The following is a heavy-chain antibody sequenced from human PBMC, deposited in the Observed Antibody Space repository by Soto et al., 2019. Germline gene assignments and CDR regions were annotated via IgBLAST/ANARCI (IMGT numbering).Heavy chain of an antibody. V-gene: IGHV1-69*01. D-gene: IGHD6-13*01. Sequence: QVQLVQSGAEVKKPGSSVKLSCKTSGGTFRNYAINWVRQAHGQGLEWMGGSSPVFGTANYAQTFQGRFTITADESTSTAYMELSSLRSEDTAVYYCAIPLPKQQLVRGAFYHWGQGTLVTVAS. CDR3: AIPLPKQQLVRGAFYH. J-gene: IGHJ1*01. CDR2: SSPVFGTA. CDR1: GGTFRNYA.